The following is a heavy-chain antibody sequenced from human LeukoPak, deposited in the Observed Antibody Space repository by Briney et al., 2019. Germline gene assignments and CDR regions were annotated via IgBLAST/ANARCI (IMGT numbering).Heavy chain of an antibody. CDR3: ARDVGTAMQATPVNY. Sequence: GGSLRLSCAASGFTFSSYGMHWVRQAPGKGLEWVAVIWYDGSNKYYADSVKGRFTISRDNSKNTLYLQMNSLRAEDTAVYYCARDVGTAMQATPVNYWGQGTLVTVSS. D-gene: IGHD5-18*01. CDR2: IWYDGSNK. V-gene: IGHV3-33*01. J-gene: IGHJ4*02. CDR1: GFTFSSYG.